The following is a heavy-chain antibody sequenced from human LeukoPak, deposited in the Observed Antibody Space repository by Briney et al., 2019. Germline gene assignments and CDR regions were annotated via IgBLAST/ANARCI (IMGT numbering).Heavy chain of an antibody. Sequence: VASVKVSCKVSGYRFTELSRHWVRQAPGKGLEWLGGFDLVHGDTIYAQKFQGRVTMTEDTSTDTSYMELSRLGSEDTAVYFCTAGRAYSLLDFWGQGTLVIVSS. CDR2: FDLVHGDT. D-gene: IGHD5-18*01. V-gene: IGHV1-24*01. CDR3: TAGRAYSLLDF. J-gene: IGHJ4*02. CDR1: GYRFTELS.